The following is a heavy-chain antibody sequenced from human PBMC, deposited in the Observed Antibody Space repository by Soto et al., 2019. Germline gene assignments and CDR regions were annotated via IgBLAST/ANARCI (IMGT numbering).Heavy chain of an antibody. Sequence: QLQLQQCGAGLLKPSETLSLTCAVYGGSFSGYYWNWIRQPPGKGLEWIGEINHSGSTNYNPSLKSRVTISVDTSKNQFSLKLSSVTAADTAVYYCARGWGSGVFDYWGQGTLVTVSS. V-gene: IGHV4-34*01. CDR1: GGSFSGYY. D-gene: IGHD6-19*01. J-gene: IGHJ4*02. CDR3: ARGWGSGVFDY. CDR2: INHSGST.